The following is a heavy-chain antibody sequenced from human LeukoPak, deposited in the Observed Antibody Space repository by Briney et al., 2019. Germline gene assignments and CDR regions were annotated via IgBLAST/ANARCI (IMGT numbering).Heavy chain of an antibody. Sequence: GESLKISCKGLGYSFSTYWNAWVRQRPGKGLEWMGIIYPGGSETRYDPSFQGQVTISADTSTSTAYLQWSSLRASDTAMYYCATASRDGYNQNFDHWGQGTQVTVSS. J-gene: IGHJ4*02. CDR2: IYPGGSET. CDR3: ATASRDGYNQNFDH. V-gene: IGHV5-51*01. D-gene: IGHD5-24*01. CDR1: GYSFSTYW.